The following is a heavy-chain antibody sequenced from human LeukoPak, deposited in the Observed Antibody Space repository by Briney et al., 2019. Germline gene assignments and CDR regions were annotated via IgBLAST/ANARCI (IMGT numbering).Heavy chain of an antibody. CDR2: ISDNGDDT. CDR1: GFTFSSYA. V-gene: IGHV3-23*01. Sequence: RGSLRLSCAASGFTFSSYAMIWVRQAPGKGLDWVSSISDNGDDTYYADSVKGRFTISRDNSDNTLYLQMNSLRADDAAVYYCAKGYYGNYVAVDYWGQGTLVTVSS. D-gene: IGHD4-11*01. CDR3: AKGYYGNYVAVDY. J-gene: IGHJ4*02.